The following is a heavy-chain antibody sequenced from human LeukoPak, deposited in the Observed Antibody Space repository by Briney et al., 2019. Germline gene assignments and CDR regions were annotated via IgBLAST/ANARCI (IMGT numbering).Heavy chain of an antibody. J-gene: IGHJ4*02. D-gene: IGHD3-10*01. CDR1: GFTFSSYS. CDR3: VKARARNFDY. V-gene: IGHV3-48*01. CDR2: ISSSGSTI. Sequence: SGGSLRLSCAASGFTFSSYSMNWVRQAPGKGLEWVSYISSSGSTIYYADSVKGRFTISRDNSKNTLYLQMSSLRAEDTAVYYCVKARARNFDYWGQGTLVTVSS.